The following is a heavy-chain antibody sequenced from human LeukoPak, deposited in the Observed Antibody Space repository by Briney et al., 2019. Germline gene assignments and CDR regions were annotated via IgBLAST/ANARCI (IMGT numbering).Heavy chain of an antibody. J-gene: IGHJ4*02. CDR1: GGSFSSSSYY. D-gene: IGHD3-10*01. V-gene: IGHV4-39*07. CDR3: ARQLWFGELLHTNNFDY. Sequence: PSETLSLTCTVSGGSFSSSSYYWGWIRQPPGKGLEWNGRLYYSGSTYYNPSLKSRVTISVDTSKNQSSLKLSSVTAADTAVYYCARQLWFGELLHTNNFDYWGQGTLVTVSS. CDR2: LYYSGST.